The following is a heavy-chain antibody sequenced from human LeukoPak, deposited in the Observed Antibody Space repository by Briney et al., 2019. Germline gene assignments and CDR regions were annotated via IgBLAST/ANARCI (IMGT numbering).Heavy chain of an antibody. D-gene: IGHD1-26*01. CDR3: ARQRSGATDS. V-gene: IGHV4-39*01. Sequence: SETLSLTCTVSGGSISSTSYYWGWIRQPPGKGLEWIGTIYYSGTTSYNPSLKSRVTMSVDTSKNQFSLKLSSVTAADTVVYYCARQRSGATDSCGQGTLVTVSS. CDR2: IYYSGTT. CDR1: GGSISSTSYY. J-gene: IGHJ4*02.